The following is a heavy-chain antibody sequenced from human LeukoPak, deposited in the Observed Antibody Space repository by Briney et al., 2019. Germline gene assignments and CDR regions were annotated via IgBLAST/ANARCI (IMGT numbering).Heavy chain of an antibody. J-gene: IGHJ4*02. CDR1: GFTFSGYD. Sequence: GGSLRLSCAASGFTFSGYDMNWVRQAPGKGLEWVAFIRYDGSNKYYADSVKGRFTISRDNSKNTLYLQMNSLRPEDTAVYYCAKDQSGSYLGPQFDYWGQGTLVTVSS. CDR3: AKDQSGSYLGPQFDY. CDR2: IRYDGSNK. V-gene: IGHV3-30*02. D-gene: IGHD1-26*01.